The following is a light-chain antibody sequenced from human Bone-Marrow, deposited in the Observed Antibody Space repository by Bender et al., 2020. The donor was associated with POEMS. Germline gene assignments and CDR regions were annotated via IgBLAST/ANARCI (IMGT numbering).Light chain of an antibody. J-gene: IGLJ3*02. CDR3: AVWDDSLNGWV. V-gene: IGLV1-44*01. Sequence: QSVLTQPPSASGTPGQRVTISCSGGSSNIGAHAVNWYQHLPGTAPKLLIYSSHRRPSEAPDRFSGSRSGTSASLAISGLQSEDEADYYCAVWDDSLNGWVFGGGTKLTVL. CDR2: SSH. CDR1: SSNIGAHA.